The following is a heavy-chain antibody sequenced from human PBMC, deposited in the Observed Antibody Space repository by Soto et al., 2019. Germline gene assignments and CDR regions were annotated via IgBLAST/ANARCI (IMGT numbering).Heavy chain of an antibody. CDR1: GGSISSGGYY. CDR3: AREGSSGLDYGMDV. CDR2: IYYSGST. J-gene: IGHJ6*02. V-gene: IGHV4-31*03. D-gene: IGHD3-22*01. Sequence: QVQLQESGPGLVKPSQTLSLTCTVSGGSISSGGYYWSWIRQHPGKGLEWIGYIYYSGSTYYNPSLKSRVTXXVXTXXNQFSLKLSSVTAADTAVYYCAREGSSGLDYGMDVWGQGTTVTVSS.